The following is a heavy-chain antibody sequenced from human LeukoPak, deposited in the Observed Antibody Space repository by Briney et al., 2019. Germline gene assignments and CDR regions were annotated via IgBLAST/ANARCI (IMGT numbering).Heavy chain of an antibody. V-gene: IGHV4-34*01. CDR3: ASQSQWVTEPRWFDP. Sequence: SETLSLTCAVYGGSFSGYYWSWIRQPPGKGLEWIGEINHSGSTNYNPSLKSRVTISVDTSKNQFSPKLSSVTAADTAVYYCASQSQWVTEPRWFDPWGQGTLVTVSS. CDR1: GGSFSGYY. D-gene: IGHD1-26*01. CDR2: INHSGST. J-gene: IGHJ5*02.